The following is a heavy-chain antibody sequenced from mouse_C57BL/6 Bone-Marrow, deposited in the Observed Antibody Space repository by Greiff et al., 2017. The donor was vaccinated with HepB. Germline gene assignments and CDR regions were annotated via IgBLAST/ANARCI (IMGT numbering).Heavy chain of an antibody. V-gene: IGHV1-64*01. CDR2: IHPNSGST. CDR3: ARRGVGYGSSHWYFDV. Sequence: QVQLQQPGAELVKPGASVKLSCKASGYTFTSYWMHWVKQRPGQGLEWIGMIHPNSGSTNYNEKFKSKAKLTVDKSSSTAYMQLSSLTSEDSAVYYCARRGVGYGSSHWYFDVWGTGTTVTVSS. CDR1: GYTFTSYW. J-gene: IGHJ1*03. D-gene: IGHD1-1*01.